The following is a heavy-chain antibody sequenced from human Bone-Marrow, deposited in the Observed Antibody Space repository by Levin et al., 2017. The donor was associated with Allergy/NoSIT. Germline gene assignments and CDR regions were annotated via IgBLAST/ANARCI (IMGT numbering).Heavy chain of an antibody. CDR3: AQVKIYLWLNYFDY. CDR1: GFTFSGYA. V-gene: IGHV3-23*01. Sequence: GGSLRLSCEGSGFTFSGYAMSWVRQAPGKGLEWVSLISGSGSETYYADSVKGRFTISRDNSKNTLYLQMNSLRAEDTAIYYCAQVKIYLWLNYFDYWGQGARVTVSS. J-gene: IGHJ4*02. CDR2: ISGSGSET. D-gene: IGHD5-18*01.